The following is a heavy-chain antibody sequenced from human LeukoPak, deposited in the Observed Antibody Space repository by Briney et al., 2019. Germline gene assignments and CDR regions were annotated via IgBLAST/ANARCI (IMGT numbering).Heavy chain of an antibody. D-gene: IGHD3-16*01. CDR2: VFHTGDR. V-gene: IGHV4-59*08. Sequence: PSETLSLTCAVYGGSFSGYYWSWIRQPPGRGLEWVGYVFHTGDRSYGPSLESRVTVSLDTSKNQFSLELRSVTAADTAVYYCARLRMGAYFDLWGRGTLVTVSS. CDR1: GGSFSGYY. CDR3: ARLRMGAYFDL. J-gene: IGHJ2*01.